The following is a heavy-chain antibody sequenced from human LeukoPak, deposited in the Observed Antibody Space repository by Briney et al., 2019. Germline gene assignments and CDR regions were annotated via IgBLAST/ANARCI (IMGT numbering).Heavy chain of an antibody. Sequence: SETLSLTCTVSGGSISSYYWSWIRQPAGKGLEWIGRIYTSGSTNYNPSLKSRVTISVDTSKNQFSLKLSSVTAADTAVYYCARDLVAVAGTDNWFDPWGQGTLVTVSS. CDR1: GGSISSYY. J-gene: IGHJ5*02. V-gene: IGHV4-4*07. D-gene: IGHD6-19*01. CDR2: IYTSGST. CDR3: ARDLVAVAGTDNWFDP.